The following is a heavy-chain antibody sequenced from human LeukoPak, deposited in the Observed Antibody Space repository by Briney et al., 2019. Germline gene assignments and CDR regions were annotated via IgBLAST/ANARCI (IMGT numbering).Heavy chain of an antibody. CDR1: AYSFSSYW. D-gene: IGHD1-1*01. V-gene: IGHV5-51*01. Sequence: GESLKISCQALAYSFSSYWKACVRQRPGKGLEWMGIIYPGGSETRYDPSFQGQVTISADRSTSTAYLQWSSLRASDTAMYYCAGGNRALYNQNCDHWRQGTLVTVSS. CDR2: IYPGGSET. J-gene: IGHJ4*02. CDR3: AGGNRALYNQNCDH.